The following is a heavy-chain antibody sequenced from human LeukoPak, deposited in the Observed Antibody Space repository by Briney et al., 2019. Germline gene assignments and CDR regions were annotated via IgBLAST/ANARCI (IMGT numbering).Heavy chain of an antibody. Sequence: PGGSLRLSCAASGFTFSSYWLSWVRQAPGKGLEWVANIKQDGSEKYYVDSVKGRFTISRDNAKNSLYPQMNSLRAEDTAVYYCATLVGAADYWGQGTLVTVSS. CDR2: IKQDGSEK. CDR1: GFTFSSYW. J-gene: IGHJ4*02. V-gene: IGHV3-7*01. CDR3: ATLVGAADY. D-gene: IGHD1-26*01.